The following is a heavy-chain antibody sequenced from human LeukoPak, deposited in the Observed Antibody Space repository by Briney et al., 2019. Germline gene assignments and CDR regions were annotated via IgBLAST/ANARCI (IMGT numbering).Heavy chain of an antibody. J-gene: IGHJ6*02. CDR2: IIPIFGIA. CDR1: GGTFSNYA. CDR3: ARVPINYDSSGYFQVGMDV. D-gene: IGHD3-22*01. Sequence: GASVKVSCKASGGTFSNYAISWVRRAPGQGLEWMGRIIPIFGIANYAQKFQGRVTITADKSTSTAYMELSSLRSEDTAVYYCARVPINYDSSGYFQVGMDVWGQGTTVTVSS. V-gene: IGHV1-69*04.